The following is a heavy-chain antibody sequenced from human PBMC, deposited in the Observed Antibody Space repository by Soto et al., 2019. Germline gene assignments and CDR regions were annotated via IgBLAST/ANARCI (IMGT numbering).Heavy chain of an antibody. V-gene: IGHV1-18*01. D-gene: IGHD3-22*01. Sequence: QVQLVQSGVEVKKPGASVKVCCKASGYTFNIYGVSWVRQAPGQGLEWMGWISAYNGNTNYAQKFQGRVTMTTDTSTSTSYMELRSLRSDDTAVYYCARDSSGHRSGMDVWGQGTTVTVSS. CDR2: ISAYNGNT. CDR1: GYTFNIYG. CDR3: ARDSSGHRSGMDV. J-gene: IGHJ6*02.